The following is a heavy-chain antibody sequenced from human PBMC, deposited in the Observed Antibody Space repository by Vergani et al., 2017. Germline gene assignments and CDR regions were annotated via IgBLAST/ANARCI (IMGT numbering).Heavy chain of an antibody. Sequence: EELLVESGGDLVQPGRSLRLSCAASGFSFDDYGMHWVRQVPGKGLEWVSGILRETGSIGYVDSVKGRFTISRDNAKNSLYLQMNSLRAEDTAVYYCARFVVTSPPSEWLLYYDYFDYWGQGTLVTVSS. J-gene: IGHJ4*02. CDR3: ARFVVTSPPSEWLLYYDYFDY. CDR2: ILRETGSI. V-gene: IGHV3-9*01. CDR1: GFSFDDYG. D-gene: IGHD3-3*01.